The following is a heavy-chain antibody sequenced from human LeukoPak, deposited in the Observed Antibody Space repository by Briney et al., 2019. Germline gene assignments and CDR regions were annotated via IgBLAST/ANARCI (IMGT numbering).Heavy chain of an antibody. CDR3: AKGHLMITFGGVIAPYYFDY. Sequence: GGSLRLSCAASGFTFSSYAMSWVRQAPGKGLEWVSAISGSGGSTYYADSVKGRFTISRDNSKNTLYLQMNSLRAEDAAVYYCAKGHLMITFGGVIAPYYFDYWGQGTLVTVSS. CDR2: ISGSGGST. D-gene: IGHD3-16*02. J-gene: IGHJ4*02. CDR1: GFTFSSYA. V-gene: IGHV3-23*01.